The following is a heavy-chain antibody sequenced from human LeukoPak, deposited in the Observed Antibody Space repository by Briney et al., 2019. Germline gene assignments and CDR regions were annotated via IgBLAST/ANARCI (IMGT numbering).Heavy chain of an antibody. CDR3: ARVIGFWSGSSLFDY. D-gene: IGHD3-3*01. J-gene: IGHJ4*02. CDR2: IYYSGST. Sequence: SETLSLTCTVSGGSISSGDYYWSWIRQPPGKGLEWIGYIYYSGSTYYNPSLKSRVTISVDTSKNQSSLKLSSVTAADTAVYYCARVIGFWSGSSLFDYWGQGTLVTVSS. V-gene: IGHV4-30-4*08. CDR1: GGSISSGDYY.